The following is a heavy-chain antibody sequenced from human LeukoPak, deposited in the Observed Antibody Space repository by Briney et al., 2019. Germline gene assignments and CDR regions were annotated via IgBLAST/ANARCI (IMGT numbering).Heavy chain of an antibody. CDR3: ARRSYGSFDY. Sequence: SETLSLTCTVSGGSISSNYWTWIRQPPGKGLEWIGYIYYGWSTTYNPSLNSRVTISLDTSKNQFSLKLSSVTAADTAIYYCARRSYGSFDYWGQGTLVTVSS. CDR2: IYYGWST. J-gene: IGHJ4*02. V-gene: IGHV4-59*08. CDR1: GGSISSNY. D-gene: IGHD5-18*01.